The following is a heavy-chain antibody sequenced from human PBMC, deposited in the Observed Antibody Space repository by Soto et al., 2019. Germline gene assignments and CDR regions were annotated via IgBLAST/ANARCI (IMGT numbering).Heavy chain of an antibody. J-gene: IGHJ4*02. CDR1: GFTFSSYV. V-gene: IGHV3-23*01. Sequence: EVQLLESGGNLVQPGGSLRLSCAASGFTFSSYVMSWVRQAPGKGLEWVSTISGSGASIYDSDSVKGRFTISRDNSKNTVYLQMNSLRAEYTAVYYCAKDGLGSCTGGTCYGSDYWGQGTVVTVSS. D-gene: IGHD2-15*01. CDR3: AKDGLGSCTGGTCYGSDY. CDR2: ISGSGASI.